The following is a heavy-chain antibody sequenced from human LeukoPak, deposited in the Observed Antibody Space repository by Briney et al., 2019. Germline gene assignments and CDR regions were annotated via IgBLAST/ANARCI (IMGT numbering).Heavy chain of an antibody. CDR2: INHSGST. Sequence: SETLSLTCAVYGGSFSGYYWSWIRQPPGKGLEWIGEINHSGSTYYNPSLKSRVTISVDRSKNQFSLKLSSVTAADTAVYYCARGYSGYDYYWFDPWGQGTLVTVSS. V-gene: IGHV4-34*01. CDR1: GGSFSGYY. D-gene: IGHD5-12*01. J-gene: IGHJ5*02. CDR3: ARGYSGYDYYWFDP.